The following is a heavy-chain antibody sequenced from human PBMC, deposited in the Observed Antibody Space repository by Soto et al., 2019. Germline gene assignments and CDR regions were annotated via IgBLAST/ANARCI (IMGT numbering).Heavy chain of an antibody. CDR2: INHSGST. CDR1: GGSFSGYY. V-gene: IGHV4-34*01. Sequence: QVQLQQWGAGLLKPSETLSLTCAVYGGSFSGYYWSWIRQPPGKGLEWIGEINHSGSTNYNPSLKSRVTISVDTSKNQFSLKLSSVTAADTAVYYCARGVGGGDDYWGQGTLVTVSS. J-gene: IGHJ4*02. D-gene: IGHD2-21*01. CDR3: ARGVGGGDDY.